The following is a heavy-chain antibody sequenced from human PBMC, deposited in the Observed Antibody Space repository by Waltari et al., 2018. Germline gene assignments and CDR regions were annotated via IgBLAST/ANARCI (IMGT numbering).Heavy chain of an antibody. D-gene: IGHD6-19*01. CDR3: ARVYGSGWYYFDY. CDR2: ISYDGNNK. CDR1: GFTFSAYA. V-gene: IGHV3-30-3*01. J-gene: IGHJ4*02. Sequence: QVQLVDSGGGVVQPGRSLRLSCSASGFTFSAYAMHWVRQVPGKGLEWVAIISYDGNNKYYADSVKGQFTISRDDSKNTLYLQMNSLRAEDTAVYYCARVYGSGWYYFDYWGQGTLVTVSS.